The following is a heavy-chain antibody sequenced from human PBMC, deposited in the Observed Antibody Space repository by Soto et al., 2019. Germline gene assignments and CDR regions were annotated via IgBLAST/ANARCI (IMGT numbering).Heavy chain of an antibody. V-gene: IGHV4-39*01. CDR3: ARPVYALWVFDI. CDR2: IYYSGLA. D-gene: IGHD2-2*01. Sequence: QLLESGPGLVKPSETLSLSCTVSGDSMTISVFLWGWVRQPPGRGLGWIGGIYYSGLAHYNPSLRSGATMSVNTSRNQFFLTVTSVPAADTAVYYCARPVYALWVFDIWGQGKLVTVSS. CDR1: GDSMTISVFL. J-gene: IGHJ3*02.